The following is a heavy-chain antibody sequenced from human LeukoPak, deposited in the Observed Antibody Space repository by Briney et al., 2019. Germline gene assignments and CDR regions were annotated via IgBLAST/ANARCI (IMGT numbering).Heavy chain of an antibody. CDR3: ARGSLFSGSPPGGYYFDY. CDR1: GGSFSGYY. J-gene: IGHJ4*02. CDR2: INHSGST. Sequence: SETLSLTCAVYGGSFSGYYWSWIRQPPGKGLEWIGEINHSGSTYYNPSLKSRVTISVDRSKNQFSLKLSSVTAADTAVYYCARGSLFSGSPPGGYYFDYWGQGTLVTVSS. V-gene: IGHV4-34*01. D-gene: IGHD1-26*01.